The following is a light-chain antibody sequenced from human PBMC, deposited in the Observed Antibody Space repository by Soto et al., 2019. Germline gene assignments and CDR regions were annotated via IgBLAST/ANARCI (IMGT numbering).Light chain of an antibody. CDR2: KAS. J-gene: IGKJ1*01. V-gene: IGKV1-5*03. CDR1: QSISSW. Sequence: DIQMTQSPSTLSASVGDRVTITCRASQSISSWLAWYQQKPGKAPKLLIYKASSLESGVPSRFSGSGSGTEFTLTISSLQPDDFATYHCQQYYSYPETFGQGTKVDIK. CDR3: QQYYSYPET.